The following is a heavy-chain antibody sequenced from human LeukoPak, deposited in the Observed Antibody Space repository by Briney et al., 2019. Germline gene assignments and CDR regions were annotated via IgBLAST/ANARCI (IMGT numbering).Heavy chain of an antibody. V-gene: IGHV3-48*03. D-gene: IGHD3-9*01. J-gene: IGHJ4*02. CDR2: ISSSGSTI. CDR3: ATPTTYYDILTGYYEGYYFDY. Sequence: PGGSLRLSCAASGFTFSSYEMNWVRQAPGKGLEWVSYISSSGSTIYYADSVKGRFTISRDNSKNTLYLQMNSLRAEDTAVYYCATPTTYYDILTGYYEGYYFDYWGQGTLVTVSS. CDR1: GFTFSSYE.